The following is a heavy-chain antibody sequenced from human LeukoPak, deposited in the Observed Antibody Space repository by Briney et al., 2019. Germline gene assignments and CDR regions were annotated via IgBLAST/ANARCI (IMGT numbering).Heavy chain of an antibody. CDR1: GFTFSSYS. CDR2: ISSSSSPI. J-gene: IGHJ3*02. Sequence: GGSLRLSCAASGFTFSSYSMNWVRQAPGKGLEWVSYISSSSSPIYYADSVKGRFTISRDNAKNSLSLQINSLRAEDTAVYYCASGYCGGACQLGGVDMWGQGTMVTVSS. D-gene: IGHD2-21*02. V-gene: IGHV3-48*01. CDR3: ASGYCGGACQLGGVDM.